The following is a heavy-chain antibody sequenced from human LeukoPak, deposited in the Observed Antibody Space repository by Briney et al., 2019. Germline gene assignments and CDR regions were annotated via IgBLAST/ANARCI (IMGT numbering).Heavy chain of an antibody. CDR3: ARDKYYDSSASNDY. D-gene: IGHD3-22*01. CDR2: INPNSGGT. V-gene: IGHV1-2*02. J-gene: IGHJ4*02. CDR1: GYTFTGYY. Sequence: GAPVKVSCKASGYTFTGYYMHWVRQAPGQGLEWMGWINPNSGGTNYAQKFQGRVTMTRDTSISTAYMELSRLRSDDTAVYYCARDKYYDSSASNDYWGQGTLVTVSS.